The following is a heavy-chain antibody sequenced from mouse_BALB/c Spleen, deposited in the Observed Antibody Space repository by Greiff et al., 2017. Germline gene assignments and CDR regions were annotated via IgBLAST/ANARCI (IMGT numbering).Heavy chain of an antibody. D-gene: IGHD4-1*02. V-gene: IGHV3-8*02. Sequence: EVQLVESGPSLVKPSQTLSLTCSVTGDSITSGYWNWIRKFPGNKLEYMGYISYSGSTYYNPSLKSRISITRDTSKNQYYLQLNSVTTEDTATYYCARYGANWAGGDWYFDVWGAGTTVTVSS. CDR1: GDSITSGY. CDR3: ARYGANWAGGDWYFDV. J-gene: IGHJ1*01. CDR2: ISYSGST.